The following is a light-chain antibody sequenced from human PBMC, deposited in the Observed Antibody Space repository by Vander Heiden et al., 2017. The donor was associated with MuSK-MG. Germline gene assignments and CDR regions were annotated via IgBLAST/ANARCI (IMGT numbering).Light chain of an antibody. CDR1: QSISNY. V-gene: IGKV1-39*01. CDR2: SAS. CDR3: QQRDNTPWT. J-gene: IGKJ1*01. Sequence: DIQMTQSPSSLSASVGDRVTITCRASQSISNYLSWYQQKPGKAPNLLIYSASNVQSGVASRFSGSGSGTYFTLTISSRQPADFGTYYCQQRDNTPWTFGQWTQVEI.